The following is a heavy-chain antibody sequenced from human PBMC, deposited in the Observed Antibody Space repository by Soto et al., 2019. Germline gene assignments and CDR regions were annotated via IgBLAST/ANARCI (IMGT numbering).Heavy chain of an antibody. CDR1: GGTFRSYS. CDR2: IIPIFGTA. J-gene: IGHJ6*02. CDR3: ASLQLWSLYYYYGMDV. D-gene: IGHD5-18*01. Sequence: SVNVSCKPSGGTFRSYSISWVRQAPGQGLEWMGGIIPIFGTANYAQKFQGRVTITADESTSTAYMELSSLRSEDTAVYYCASLQLWSLYYYYGMDVWGQGTTVTVSS. V-gene: IGHV1-69*13.